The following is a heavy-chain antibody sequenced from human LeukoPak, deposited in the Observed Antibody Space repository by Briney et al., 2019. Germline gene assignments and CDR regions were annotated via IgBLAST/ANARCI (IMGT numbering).Heavy chain of an antibody. Sequence: GESLKISCKGSGYSFTSYWIGWVRQAPGKGLEWISVIYDGGSAYYADSVKGRFTVSRDNSKGKVYLQMNSLTLEDTAVYYCAREASYSASWWYFDHWGQGTLVTVSS. CDR2: IYDGGSA. V-gene: IGHV3-66*01. D-gene: IGHD2-2*01. CDR3: AREASYSASWWYFDH. CDR1: GYSFTSYW. J-gene: IGHJ4*02.